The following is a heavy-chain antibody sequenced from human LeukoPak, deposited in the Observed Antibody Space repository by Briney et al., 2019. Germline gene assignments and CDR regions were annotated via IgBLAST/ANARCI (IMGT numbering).Heavy chain of an antibody. Sequence: ASVKVSRKASGYTFTSYAMHWVRQAPGQRLEWMGWINAGSGNTKYSQNFQGRVTISRDTSASTAYMELSSLTSEDTAVYYCARDSGEYYFDYWGQGTLVTVSS. D-gene: IGHD2-15*01. V-gene: IGHV1-3*01. CDR1: GYTFTSYA. J-gene: IGHJ4*02. CDR2: INAGSGNT. CDR3: ARDSGEYYFDY.